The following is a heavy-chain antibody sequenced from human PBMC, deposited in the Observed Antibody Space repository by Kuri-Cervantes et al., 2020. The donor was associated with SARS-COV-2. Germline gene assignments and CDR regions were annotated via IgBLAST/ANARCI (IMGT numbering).Heavy chain of an antibody. CDR2: IYYSGST. CDR1: GGSISSGGYY. CDR3: ARPPREWLRIQWPGQLVLGWFDP. J-gene: IGHJ5*02. Sequence: SETLSLTCTVSGGSISSGGYYWSWIRQHPGKGLEWIGYIYYSGSTYYNPSLKSRVTISVDTSKNQFSLKLSSVTAADTAVYYCARPPREWLRIQWPGQLVLGWFDPWGQGTLVTVSS. V-gene: IGHV4-31*03. D-gene: IGHD5-12*01.